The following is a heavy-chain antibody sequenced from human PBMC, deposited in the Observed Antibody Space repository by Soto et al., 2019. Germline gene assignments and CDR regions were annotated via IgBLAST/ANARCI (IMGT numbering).Heavy chain of an antibody. V-gene: IGHV2-5*02. J-gene: IGHJ4*02. CDR2: IYWDEDR. CDR1: GFSLSTRGVA. Sequence: QITLKESGPTLVKPTQTLTLTCTFSGFSLSTRGVAVGWFRQPQGKALEWLALIYWDEDRWYSPSLKSRLTITDDASKKQVVLTMTNIDPVDTDTYYCAHRPRGYAYYFDYWGQGTLVTVSS. D-gene: IGHD5-12*01. CDR3: AHRPRGYAYYFDY.